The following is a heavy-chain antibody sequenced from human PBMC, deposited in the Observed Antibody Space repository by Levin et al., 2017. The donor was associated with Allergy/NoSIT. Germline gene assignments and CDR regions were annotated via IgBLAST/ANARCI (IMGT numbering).Heavy chain of an antibody. CDR2: IDPSDSYT. V-gene: IGHV5-10-1*01. CDR3: AIPLPYYYDSKHAFDI. CDR1: GYSFTSYW. Sequence: GESLKISCKGSGYSFTSYWISWVRQMPGKGLEWMGRIDPSDSYTNYSPSFQGHVTISADKSISTAYLQWSSLKASDTAMYYCAIPLPYYYDSKHAFDIWGQGTMVTVSS. J-gene: IGHJ3*02. D-gene: IGHD3-22*01.